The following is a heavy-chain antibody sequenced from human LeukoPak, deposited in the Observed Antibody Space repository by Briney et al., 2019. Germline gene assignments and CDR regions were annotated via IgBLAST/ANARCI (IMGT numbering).Heavy chain of an antibody. CDR1: GGTFSSYA. Sequence: ASVKVSCKASGGTFSSYAISWVRQAPGQGLEWMGRIMPILGIANYAQKFQGRVTITADKSTSTAYMELSSLRSEDTAVYYCARVGDYGGNSESNYWGQGTLVTVSS. CDR2: IMPILGIA. V-gene: IGHV1-69*04. D-gene: IGHD4-23*01. J-gene: IGHJ4*02. CDR3: ARVGDYGGNSESNY.